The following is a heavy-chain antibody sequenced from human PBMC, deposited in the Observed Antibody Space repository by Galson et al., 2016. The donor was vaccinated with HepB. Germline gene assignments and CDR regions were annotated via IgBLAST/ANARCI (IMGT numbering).Heavy chain of an antibody. J-gene: IGHJ4*02. CDR2: IEGSGFST. Sequence: SLRLSCAASGFTFGSYAMTWVRQAPGKGLEWVSSIEGSGFSTYYANSVKGRFTISRDNSKNTLYLQTNSLTAEDTAVYYCAQKWLRFDSWGQGTLVTVSS. CDR1: GFTFGSYA. CDR3: AQKWLRFDS. D-gene: IGHD5-12*01. V-gene: IGHV3-23*01.